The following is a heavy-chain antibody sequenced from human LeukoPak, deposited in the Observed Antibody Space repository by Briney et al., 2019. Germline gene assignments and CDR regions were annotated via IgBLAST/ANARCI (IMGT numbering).Heavy chain of an antibody. CDR3: AKVTSPNYDLHLHGIEV. CDR1: GFIFSCYA. CDR2: ISYDGSNE. V-gene: IGHV3-30*04. D-gene: IGHD3-22*01. Sequence: GGSLRLSCAASGFIFSCYAMHWVRQAPGKGLEWVALISYDGSNEYYADSVKGRVTISRDNPKYRLNLQLNSLRAEDTAVYYRAKVTSPNYDLHLHGIEVWGGGTTVTVSS. J-gene: IGHJ6*01.